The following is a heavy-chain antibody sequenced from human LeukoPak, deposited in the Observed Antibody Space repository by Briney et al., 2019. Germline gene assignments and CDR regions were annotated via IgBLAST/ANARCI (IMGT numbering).Heavy chain of an antibody. Sequence: NTSETLSLTCTVSGGSISSYYWSWIRQPPGKGLEWIGYIYYSGSTNYNPPLKSRVTISVDTSKNQFSLKLSSVTAADTALYYCVRGSTLRHYQYWGQGILVTVSS. CDR2: IYYSGST. J-gene: IGHJ4*02. CDR1: GGSISSYY. D-gene: IGHD3-16*01. CDR3: VRGSTLRHYQY. V-gene: IGHV4-59*08.